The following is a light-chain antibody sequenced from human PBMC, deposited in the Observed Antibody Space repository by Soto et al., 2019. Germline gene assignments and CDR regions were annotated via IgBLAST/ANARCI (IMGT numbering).Light chain of an antibody. CDR2: WAS. V-gene: IGKV4-1*01. CDR3: QQYYSTPPRT. J-gene: IGKJ1*01. Sequence: DIVMTQSPDSLAVSLGERATINCKSSQSVLYSSKNKNYLAWYQQKPGQPPKLLIYWASTRESGVPDRFSGSGSGTDFTLTISSLQAEDVAVYYCQQYYSTPPRTFGQGTKVEIK. CDR1: QSVLYSSKNKNY.